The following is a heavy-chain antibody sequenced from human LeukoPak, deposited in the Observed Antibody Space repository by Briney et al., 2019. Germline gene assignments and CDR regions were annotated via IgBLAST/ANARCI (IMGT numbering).Heavy chain of an antibody. V-gene: IGHV4-34*01. CDR3: ARSRFRGYDLTF. D-gene: IGHD5-12*01. Sequence: SETLSLTCAVYGGSFSGYYWSWIRQPSGKGLEWIGEINHSGSTNYNPSLKSRVTISVDTSKNQFSLKLSSVTAADTAVYYCARSRFRGYDLTFWGQGTLVTVSS. CDR2: INHSGST. J-gene: IGHJ4*02. CDR1: GGSFSGYY.